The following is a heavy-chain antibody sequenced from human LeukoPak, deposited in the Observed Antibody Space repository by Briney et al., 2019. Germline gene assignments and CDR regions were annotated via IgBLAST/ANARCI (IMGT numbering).Heavy chain of an antibody. D-gene: IGHD4-17*01. CDR2: IKTDGSST. J-gene: IGHJ3*02. CDR3: ARASPASYGDFDI. CDR1: GFTFSSYW. V-gene: IGHV3-74*01. Sequence: PGGSLRLSCAASGFTFSSYWMHWVRQVPGKGLVWVSRIKTDGSSTNYADSVKGRFTISRDNAKDTLYLQMNSLRVEDTAVYYCARASPASYGDFDIWGQGTMVTVSS.